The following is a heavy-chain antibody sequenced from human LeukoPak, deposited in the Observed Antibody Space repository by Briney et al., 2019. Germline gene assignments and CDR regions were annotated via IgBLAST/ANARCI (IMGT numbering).Heavy chain of an antibody. CDR3: ARRKEVQTTFDY. J-gene: IGHJ4*02. V-gene: IGHV3-7*01. CDR2: IKEDGGDT. D-gene: IGHD4/OR15-4a*01. CDR1: GFVFSNYW. Sequence: GGSLRLSCVAPGFVFSNYWMGWVRQAPGKGLEWVANIKEDGGDTYYVDSVKGRFTISRDNAKKSLDLQMNSLGEEDTAVYYCARRKEVQTTFDYWGQGTLVTVSS.